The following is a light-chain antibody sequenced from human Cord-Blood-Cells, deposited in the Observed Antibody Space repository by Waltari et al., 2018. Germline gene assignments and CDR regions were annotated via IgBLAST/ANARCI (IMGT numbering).Light chain of an antibody. CDR3: CSYAGSSTWV. CDR1: SRDVGSYNL. CDR2: EGS. V-gene: IGLV2-23*01. J-gene: IGLJ3*02. Sequence: QSALTQPASVSGSPGQSITISCTGTSRDVGSYNLVSWYQQYPGKAPKLMIYEGSKRPSGVSNRFSGSKSGNTASLTISGLQAEDEADYYCCSYAGSSTWVFGGGTKLTVL.